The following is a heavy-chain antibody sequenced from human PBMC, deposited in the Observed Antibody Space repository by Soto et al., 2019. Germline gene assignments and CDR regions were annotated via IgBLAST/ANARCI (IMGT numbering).Heavy chain of an antibody. D-gene: IGHD2-2*01. J-gene: IGHJ6*02. CDR2: IDGSSATT. CDR1: GFTFRSYS. Sequence: GGSLRLSCAASGFTFRSYSMSWVRQAPGKGLEWVSAIDGSSATTNYADSVKGRFTISRDNSKNTLFLHMSGLRAEDTAVYYCARDRRPSIYSGLAVWGQGTTVTVSS. V-gene: IGHV3-23*01. CDR3: ARDRRPSIYSGLAV.